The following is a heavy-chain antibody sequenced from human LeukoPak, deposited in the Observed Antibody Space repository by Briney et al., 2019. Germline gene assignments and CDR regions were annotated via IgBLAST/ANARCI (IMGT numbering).Heavy chain of an antibody. CDR3: ARAIGTSGSYSYYFDY. V-gene: IGHV3-23*01. CDR2: ISANGGST. J-gene: IGHJ4*02. D-gene: IGHD1-26*01. Sequence: GGSLRLSCAASGFTFSTYAMSWVRQAPGKGLEWVSAISANGGSTFYADSVKGRFTVSRDSSKDTLYLQMNSLRAEDTAVYYCARAIGTSGSYSYYFDYWGQGTLVTVSS. CDR1: GFTFSTYA.